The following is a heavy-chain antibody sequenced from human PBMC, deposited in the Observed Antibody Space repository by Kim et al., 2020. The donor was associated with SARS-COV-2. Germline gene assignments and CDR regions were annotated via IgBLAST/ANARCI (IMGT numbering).Heavy chain of an antibody. J-gene: IGHJ4*02. CDR1: GFTFSSYC. D-gene: IGHD3-9*01. Sequence: GGSLRLSCAASGFTFSSYCMHWVRQAPGKGLEWVAVITYDGSNKYYADSVKGRFTISRDNSKNTLYLQMNSLRAEDTAVYYCAKDGRYFDWFFYYWGQGTLVTVSS. CDR3: AKDGRYFDWFFYY. V-gene: IGHV3-30*18. CDR2: ITYDGSNK.